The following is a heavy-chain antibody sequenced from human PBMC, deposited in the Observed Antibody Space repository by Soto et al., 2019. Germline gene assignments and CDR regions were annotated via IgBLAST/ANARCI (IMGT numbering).Heavy chain of an antibody. J-gene: IGHJ6*02. CDR1: GFTFSSYA. V-gene: IGHV3-30-3*01. D-gene: IGHD6-13*01. CDR2: ISTDGSNK. CDR3: ARPYSRSWSVGMDV. Sequence: QVQLVESGGGVVQPGRSLRLSCAASGFTFSSYAMHWVRQAPGKGLEWVAVISTDGSNKYHADSVKGRFNISRDHSKNTLNLQINSLRAEDTAVYYCARPYSRSWSVGMDVWGQGTTVTVSS.